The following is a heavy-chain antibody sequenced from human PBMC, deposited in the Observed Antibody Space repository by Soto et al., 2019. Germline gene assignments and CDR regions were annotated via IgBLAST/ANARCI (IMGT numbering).Heavy chain of an antibody. J-gene: IGHJ3*02. CDR1: GYAFTSYG. CDR2: ISAYNGNT. CDR3: ATLRFLEWYLSEDAFDI. D-gene: IGHD3-3*01. Sequence: ASVKVSCKASGYAFTSYGISWVRQAPGQGLEWMGWISAYNGNTNYAQKLQGRVTMTTDTSTSTAYMELRSLRSDDTAVYYCATLRFLEWYLSEDAFDIWGQGTMVTVSS. V-gene: IGHV1-18*01.